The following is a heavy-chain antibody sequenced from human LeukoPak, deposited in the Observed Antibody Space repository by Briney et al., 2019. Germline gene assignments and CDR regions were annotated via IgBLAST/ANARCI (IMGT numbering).Heavy chain of an antibody. CDR2: INPNSGGT. D-gene: IGHD3-22*01. J-gene: IGHJ4*02. CDR1: GYTFTGYY. V-gene: IGHV1-2*02. Sequence: ASVKVSCKASGYTFTGYYMHWVRQAPGQGLEWMGWINPNSGGTNYAQKFQGRVTMTRDTSISTAYMELSRLRSDDTAVYYCARGPRSITMIVVVPWYFDYWGQGTLVTVSS. CDR3: ARGPRSITMIVVVPWYFDY.